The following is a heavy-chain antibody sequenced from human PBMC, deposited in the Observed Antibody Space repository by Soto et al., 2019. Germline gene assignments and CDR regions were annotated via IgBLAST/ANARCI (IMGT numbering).Heavy chain of an antibody. D-gene: IGHD6-25*01. J-gene: IGHJ4*02. CDR1: GYTFITYD. Sequence: AASVKVSFKASGYTFITYDIHWLRQATGQGLEWMGWMNPYNGNAGYAQKFQGRVTMTRNTSISTAYMELSSLRSEDTAVYFCARRKERSGPHYFDSWGQGTLVTVSS. CDR3: ARRKERSGPHYFDS. CDR2: MNPYNGNA. V-gene: IGHV1-8*01.